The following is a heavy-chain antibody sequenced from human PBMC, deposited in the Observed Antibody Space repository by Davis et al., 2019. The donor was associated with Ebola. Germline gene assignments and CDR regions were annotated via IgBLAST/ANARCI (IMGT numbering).Heavy chain of an antibody. CDR1: GGTFSSYA. D-gene: IGHD1-7*01. CDR3: ARRVIVQMGLELNYYYDYGMDV. Sequence: AASVTVSCKASGGTFSSYAISWVRQAPGKGLEWMGGIIPIFGTANYAQKFQGRVTITADKSMSTAYMELSSLRSEDTAVYYCARRVIVQMGLELNYYYDYGMDVWGQGTTVTVSS. J-gene: IGHJ6*02. V-gene: IGHV1-69*06. CDR2: IIPIFGTA.